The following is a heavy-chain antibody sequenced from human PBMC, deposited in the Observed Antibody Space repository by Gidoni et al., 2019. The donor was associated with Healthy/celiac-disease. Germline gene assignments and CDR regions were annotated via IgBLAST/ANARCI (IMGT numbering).Heavy chain of an antibody. D-gene: IGHD3-16*01. CDR1: GGSISSGGYY. J-gene: IGHJ5*02. Sequence: QVQLQESGPGLVKPSQTLSLPCTVSGGSISSGGYYWSWIRQHPGKGLEWIGYIYYSGSTYYNPSLKSRVTISVDTSKNQFSLKLSSVTAADTAVYYCARDHKQWGRGWFDPWGQGTLVTVSS. CDR3: ARDHKQWGRGWFDP. V-gene: IGHV4-31*03. CDR2: IYYSGST.